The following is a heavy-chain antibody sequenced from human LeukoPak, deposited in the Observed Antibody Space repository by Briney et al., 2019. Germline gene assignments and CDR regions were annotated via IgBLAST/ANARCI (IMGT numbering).Heavy chain of an antibody. V-gene: IGHV4-39*01. Sequence: SETLSLTCTVSGGSISSSSYYWGWIRQPPGKGLEWIVSIYYSGSTYYNPSLKSRVTISVDTSKNQFSLKLSSVTAADTAVYYCARLPGFWSGYVYWYFDLWGRGTLVTVSS. CDR3: ARLPGFWSGYVYWYFDL. J-gene: IGHJ2*01. CDR2: IYYSGST. D-gene: IGHD3-3*01. CDR1: GGSISSSSYY.